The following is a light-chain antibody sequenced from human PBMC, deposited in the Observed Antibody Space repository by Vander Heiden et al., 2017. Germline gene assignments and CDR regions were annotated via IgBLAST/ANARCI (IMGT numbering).Light chain of an antibody. Sequence: QSVLTQPPSVSGAPGQRVTISCTGTSSNIGAGYAVYWYQQLPGTAPKLLIYGNNNRPSGVPDRFSGSKSGTSASLAITGLQAEDEADYYCQSYDSGPYVFGTGTRVTVL. V-gene: IGLV1-40*01. CDR3: QSYDSGPYV. CDR2: GNN. J-gene: IGLJ1*01. CDR1: SSNIGAGYA.